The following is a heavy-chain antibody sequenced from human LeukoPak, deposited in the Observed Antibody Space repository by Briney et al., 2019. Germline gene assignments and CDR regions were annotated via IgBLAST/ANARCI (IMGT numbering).Heavy chain of an antibody. CDR1: GFTFDNYA. J-gene: IGHJ3*02. D-gene: IGHD3-10*01. V-gene: IGHV3-30-3*02. Sequence: PGGSLRLSCVASGFTFDNYAMHWVRQAPGKGLEWVAPVSHDGSNKYYADSVKGRFTISRDNSKNTLYLQMNSLRAEDTAVYYCAKNAGTSFTVHAFDIWGQGTMVTVSS. CDR3: AKNAGTSFTVHAFDI. CDR2: VSHDGSNK.